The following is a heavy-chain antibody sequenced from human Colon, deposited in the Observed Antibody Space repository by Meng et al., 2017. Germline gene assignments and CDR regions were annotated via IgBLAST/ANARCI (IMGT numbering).Heavy chain of an antibody. CDR2: VYWDGDS. V-gene: IGHV2-5*02. CDR1: GTSLTTSGEG. J-gene: IGHJ5*02. D-gene: IGHD3/OR15-3a*01. Sequence: QITLKTSCPTLVQPTQTLPLTCTVSGTSLTTSGEGVGWIRQPPGKALEWLALVYWDGDSRYSPSLRNRLTITKDTSRNQVVLTMTNVDPVDTGTYFCFHSSDHLIYASSWGQGTLVTVSS. CDR3: FHSSDHLIYASS.